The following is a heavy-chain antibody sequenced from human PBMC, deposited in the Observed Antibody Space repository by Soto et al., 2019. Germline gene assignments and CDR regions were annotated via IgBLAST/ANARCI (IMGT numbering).Heavy chain of an antibody. CDR3: TTDHDIAPDY. CDR2: IKSKTDGGTT. V-gene: IGHV3-15*01. J-gene: IGHJ4*02. CDR1: GFTCSNAW. Sequence: EVQLVESGGGLVKPGGSLRLSCAASGFTCSNAWMSWVRQAPGKGLEWVGRIKSKTDGGTTDYAAPVKGRFTIARDDSKITLYLQMNSLKTEDTAVYYCTTDHDIAPDYWGQGTLVTVSS. D-gene: IGHD3-9*01.